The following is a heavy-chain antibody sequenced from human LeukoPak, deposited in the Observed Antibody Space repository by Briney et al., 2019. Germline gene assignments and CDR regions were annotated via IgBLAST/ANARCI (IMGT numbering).Heavy chain of an antibody. Sequence: GGSLRLSCAASGFTLSSYAMSWARQAPGKGLEWVSAISDTGNTYHADSVKGRFTISRDSSKNTLYLQMNSLRAEDTAVYYCAKDLKYQNYYDSSGSVEAFDIWGQGTMVTVSS. V-gene: IGHV3-23*01. CDR2: ISDTGNT. J-gene: IGHJ3*02. CDR3: AKDLKYQNYYDSSGSVEAFDI. CDR1: GFTLSSYA. D-gene: IGHD3-22*01.